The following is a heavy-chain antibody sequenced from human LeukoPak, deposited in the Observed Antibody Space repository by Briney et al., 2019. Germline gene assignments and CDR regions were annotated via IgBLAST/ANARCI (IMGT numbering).Heavy chain of an antibody. J-gene: IGHJ4*02. V-gene: IGHV4-59*01. D-gene: IGHD7-27*01. CDR2: IYYSGST. CDR1: GGSISSYY. CDR3: EEGESGDYFDY. Sequence: SETLSLTCTVSGGSISSYYWSWIRQPPGKGLEWIGYIYYSGSTNYNPSLKSRVTISVDTSKNHFSLKLSSVTAADTAVYYCEEGESGDYFDYWGQGTLVTVSS.